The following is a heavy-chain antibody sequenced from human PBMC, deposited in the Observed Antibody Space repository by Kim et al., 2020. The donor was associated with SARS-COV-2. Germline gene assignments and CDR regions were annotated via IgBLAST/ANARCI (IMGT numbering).Heavy chain of an antibody. D-gene: IGHD5-12*01. CDR3: ARSRLNYSRWLRYYFDY. V-gene: IGHV4-34*01. J-gene: IGHJ4*02. Sequence: SETLSLTCAVYGGSFSGYYWSWIRQPPGKGLEWIAEINHSGSTNYNPSLKSRVTISVDTSKNQFSLKLSSVTAADTAVYYCARSRLNYSRWLRYYFDYWGQGTLVTVSS. CDR2: INHSGST. CDR1: GGSFSGYY.